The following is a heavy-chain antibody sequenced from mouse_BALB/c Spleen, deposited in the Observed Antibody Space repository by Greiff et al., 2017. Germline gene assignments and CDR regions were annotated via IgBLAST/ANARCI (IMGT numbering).Heavy chain of an antibody. V-gene: IGHV1S81*02. Sequence: VQRVESGAELVKPGASVKLSCKASGYTFTSYYMYWVKQRPGQGLEWIGEINPSNGGTNFNEKFKSKATLTVDKSSSTAYMQLSSLTSEDSAVYYCTRYGSYSYFDVWGAGTTVTVSS. CDR2: INPSNGGT. D-gene: IGHD2-1*01. CDR1: GYTFTSYY. J-gene: IGHJ1*01. CDR3: TRYGSYSYFDV.